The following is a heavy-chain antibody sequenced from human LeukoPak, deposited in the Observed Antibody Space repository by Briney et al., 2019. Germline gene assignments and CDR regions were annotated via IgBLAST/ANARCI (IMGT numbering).Heavy chain of an antibody. CDR3: AKWSGYDPYYVY. Sequence: TGGSLRLSCAASGFTFSSYAMSWVRQAPGKGLEWVSAISGSGGSTYYADSVKGRFTISRDNSKNTLYLQMNSLRAGDTAVYYCAKWSGYDPYYVYWGQGTLVTVSS. CDR1: GFTFSSYA. V-gene: IGHV3-23*01. CDR2: ISGSGGST. D-gene: IGHD5-12*01. J-gene: IGHJ4*02.